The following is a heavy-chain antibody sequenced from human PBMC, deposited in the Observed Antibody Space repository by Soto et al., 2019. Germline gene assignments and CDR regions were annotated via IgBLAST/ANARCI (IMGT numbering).Heavy chain of an antibody. J-gene: IGHJ4*02. D-gene: IGHD3-10*01. CDR1: GYTLTSYA. CDR3: ARGDAGTDFDY. V-gene: IGHV1-3*01. CDR2: INAGDGVT. Sequence: QVQLVQSGAEVKKPGASVKVSCKASGYTLTSYAIHWVRQAPGQRLEWMGWINAGDGVTKYSQKFQGRVTITWDTSASTAYMELSSLRSEDTAVFYCARGDAGTDFDYWGQGTLVTVSS.